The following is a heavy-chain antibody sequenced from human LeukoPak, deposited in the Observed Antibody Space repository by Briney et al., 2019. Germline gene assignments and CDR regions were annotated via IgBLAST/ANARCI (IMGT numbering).Heavy chain of an antibody. CDR3: ASGYSSSWLAFDY. V-gene: IGHV5-51*01. Sequence: GESLKISCKGSGYSFTTSWIGWVRQMPGKGLEWMGIIYPGDSDTRYSPSFQGQVTISADRSISTAYLQWTSLKASDTAMYYCASGYSSSWLAFDYWGQGTLVTVSS. CDR2: IYPGDSDT. CDR1: GYSFTTSW. D-gene: IGHD6-13*01. J-gene: IGHJ4*02.